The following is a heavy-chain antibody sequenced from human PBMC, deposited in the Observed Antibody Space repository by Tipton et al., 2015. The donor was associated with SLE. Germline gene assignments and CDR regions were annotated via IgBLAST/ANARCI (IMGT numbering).Heavy chain of an antibody. V-gene: IGHV3-33*08. J-gene: IGHJ4*02. CDR1: GFTFSNSG. CDR3: ARDRFQGGFSYGHPDY. Sequence: SLRLSCAASGFTFSNSGMHWVRQAPGKGLEWVAIIWFDGSHKYYADSVKGRFTLSRDNSKNTLYLQMNSLRAEDTAVHYCARDRFQGGFSYGHPDYWGQGTLLTVSS. CDR2: IWFDGSHK. D-gene: IGHD5-18*01.